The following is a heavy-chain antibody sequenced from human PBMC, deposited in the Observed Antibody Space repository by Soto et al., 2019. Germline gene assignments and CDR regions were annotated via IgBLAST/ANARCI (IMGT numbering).Heavy chain of an antibody. CDR3: ATRRGRLYFPPFDY. CDR2: IIPIFGTA. J-gene: IGHJ4*02. D-gene: IGHD2-8*01. Sequence: QVQLVQSGAEVKKPGSSVKVSCKASGGTFSSYAISWVRQAPGQGLEWMGGIIPIFGTANYAQKFQGRVTITANKSTTTPYMVLSSLGAEDTPVYYCATRRGRLYFPPFDYWGQGTLVTVSS. V-gene: IGHV1-69*06. CDR1: GGTFSSYA.